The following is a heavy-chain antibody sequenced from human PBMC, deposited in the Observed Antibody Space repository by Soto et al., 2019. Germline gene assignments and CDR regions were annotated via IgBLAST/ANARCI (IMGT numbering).Heavy chain of an antibody. Sequence: EVELVESGGVLVKPGGSLRLYCAASGFAFTNAWMTWVRQAPGKALEWVGRIRSQIDGGTTDYAAPVKGRFTISRDDSKNTLYLQMNSLKTEDTAVYYCTTVAYGEYVSDYWGQGTLVTVSS. CDR3: TTVAYGEYVSDY. D-gene: IGHD4-17*01. V-gene: IGHV3-15*01. CDR1: GFAFTNAW. J-gene: IGHJ4*02. CDR2: IRSQIDGGTT.